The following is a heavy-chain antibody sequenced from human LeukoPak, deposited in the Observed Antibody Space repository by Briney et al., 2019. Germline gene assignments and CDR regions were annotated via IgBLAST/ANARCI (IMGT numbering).Heavy chain of an antibody. CDR3: ATSPVTTWWFDP. V-gene: IGHV4-4*08. Sequence: SETLSLTCTVSGGSISGYYWTWIRQPPGKGLEWIGRMYSSGTTNYNPSLKSRVTISVDTSKNQFSLKLSSVTASDTAVYYCATSPVTTWWFDPWGQGTLVTVSS. CDR1: GGSISGYY. CDR2: MYSSGTT. J-gene: IGHJ5*02. D-gene: IGHD4-17*01.